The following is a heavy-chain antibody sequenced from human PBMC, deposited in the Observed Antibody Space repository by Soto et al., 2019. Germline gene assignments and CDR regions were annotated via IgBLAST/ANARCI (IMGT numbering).Heavy chain of an antibody. CDR3: ARGEFLSYDDY. V-gene: IGHV1-3*01. CDR2: INAGNGNT. CDR1: GYTFTSYA. Sequence: ASVKVSCKASGYTFTSYAMHWVRQAPGQRLEWMRWINAGNGNTKYSQNFQGRVTITRDTSASTAYMELSSLRSEDTVVYYCARGEFLSYDDYWGQGTLVTVSS. J-gene: IGHJ4*02. D-gene: IGHD3-16*01.